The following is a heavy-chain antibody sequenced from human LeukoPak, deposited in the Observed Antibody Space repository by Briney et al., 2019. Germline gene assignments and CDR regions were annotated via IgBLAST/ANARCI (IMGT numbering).Heavy chain of an antibody. J-gene: IGHJ4*02. CDR1: GFTFSSYA. CDR2: IYSGAST. D-gene: IGHD3-9*01. Sequence: PGGSLRLSCAASGFTFSSYAMSWVRQAPGKGLEWVSVIYSGASTYYADSVKGRFTISRDNSKNTLHLQMNSLRAEDTAVYYCARGPDISTGPPPDYWGQGTLVTVSS. V-gene: IGHV3-23*03. CDR3: ARGPDISTGPPPDY.